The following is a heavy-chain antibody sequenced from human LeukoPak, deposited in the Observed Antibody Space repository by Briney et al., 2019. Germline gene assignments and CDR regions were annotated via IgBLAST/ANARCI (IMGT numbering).Heavy chain of an antibody. J-gene: IGHJ4*02. CDR3: ARVSGYDWESFYDY. D-gene: IGHD5-12*01. Sequence: SETLSLTCTVSGGSINSYYWSWIRQPPGKGLEWIGYIYYSGSTNYNPSLKSRVTISVHTSKNQFSLKLSSVTAADTAVYYCARVSGYDWESFYDYWGQGILVTVSS. CDR1: GGSINSYY. CDR2: IYYSGST. V-gene: IGHV4-59*01.